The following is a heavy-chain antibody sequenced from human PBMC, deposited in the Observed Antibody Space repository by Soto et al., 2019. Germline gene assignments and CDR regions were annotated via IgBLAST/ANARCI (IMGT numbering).Heavy chain of an antibody. V-gene: IGHV3-23*01. J-gene: IGHJ4*02. CDR2: IRGDLVTT. CDR1: GFTFSDHA. Sequence: GVLRLSCATSGFTFSDHAMHWVLQAPGEGLEWVSGIRGDLVTTPYADSVKGRFTISRDNSKNTLYLQMNSLRAEDTAIYYCVKEGKMGVEGFDFWGQGTLVTVSS. D-gene: IGHD1-26*01. CDR3: VKEGKMGVEGFDF.